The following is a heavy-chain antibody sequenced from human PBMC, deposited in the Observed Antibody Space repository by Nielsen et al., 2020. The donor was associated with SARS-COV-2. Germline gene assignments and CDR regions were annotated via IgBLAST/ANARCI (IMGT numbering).Heavy chain of an antibody. J-gene: IGHJ6*02. CDR2: ISYDGSNK. Sequence: GGSLRLSCAASGLTFSSYGMHWVRQAPGKGLEWVAVISYDGSNKYYADSVKGRFTISRDNSKNTLYLQMNSLRAEDTAVYYCAKDLSGVYGSGRNYYGMDVWGQGTTVTVSS. CDR3: AKDLSGVYGSGRNYYGMDV. V-gene: IGHV3-30*18. CDR1: GLTFSSYG. D-gene: IGHD3-10*01.